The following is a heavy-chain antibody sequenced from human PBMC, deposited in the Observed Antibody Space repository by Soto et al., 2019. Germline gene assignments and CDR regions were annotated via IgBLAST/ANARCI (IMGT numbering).Heavy chain of an antibody. J-gene: IGHJ3*02. Sequence: GASVKVSCKASGYTFTSYGISWVRQAPGQGLEWMGWISAYNGNTNYAQKLQGRVTMTTDTSTSTAYMELRSLRSDDTAVYYCARSGYNWNAGAFHIWGQGTMVTVSS. CDR3: ARSGYNWNAGAFHI. D-gene: IGHD1-1*01. CDR2: ISAYNGNT. V-gene: IGHV1-18*01. CDR1: GYTFTSYG.